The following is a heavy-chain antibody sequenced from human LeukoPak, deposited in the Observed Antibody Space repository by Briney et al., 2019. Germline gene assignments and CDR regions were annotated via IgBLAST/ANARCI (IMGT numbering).Heavy chain of an antibody. CDR3: SADFWSGYYTSPI. V-gene: IGHV3-30*03. D-gene: IGHD3-3*01. Sequence: GGSLRLSCAASGFTFSSYGMHWVRQAPGKGLEWVAVISYDGSNTYYADSVRGRFTISRDNSKNTLYLQMNSLRAEDTAVYYCSADFWSGYYTSPIWGQGTMVTVSS. CDR1: GFTFSSYG. J-gene: IGHJ3*02. CDR2: ISYDGSNT.